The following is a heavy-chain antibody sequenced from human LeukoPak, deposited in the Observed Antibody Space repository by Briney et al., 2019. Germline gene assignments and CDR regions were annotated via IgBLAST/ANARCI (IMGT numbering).Heavy chain of an antibody. CDR2: IRSKAYGGTT. V-gene: IGHV3-49*03. D-gene: IGHD6-13*01. Sequence: PGGSLRLSCTASGFTFGDYAMSWFRQAPGKGLEWVGFIRSKAYGGTTEYAASVKGRFTISRDDSKSIAYLQMNSLKTEDTAVYYCTRMAKYSSSWYLVSNYYYYYMDVWGKGTTVTVSS. CDR3: TRMAKYSSSWYLVSNYYYYYMDV. J-gene: IGHJ6*03. CDR1: GFTFGDYA.